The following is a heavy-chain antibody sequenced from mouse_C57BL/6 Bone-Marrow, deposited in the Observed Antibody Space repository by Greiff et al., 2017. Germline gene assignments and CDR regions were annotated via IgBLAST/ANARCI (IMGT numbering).Heavy chain of an antibody. D-gene: IGHD1-1*01. V-gene: IGHV1-53*01. Sequence: QVQLQQPGTELVKPGASVKLSCKASGYTFTSYWMHWVKQRPGQGLEWIGNINPSNGGTNYNEKFKSKATLTVDKSSSTAYMQLSSLTSEDSAVYYCAREASTVVSYYYAMDYWCQGTSVTVSS. CDR1: GYTFTSYW. J-gene: IGHJ4*01. CDR2: INPSNGGT. CDR3: AREASTVVSYYYAMDY.